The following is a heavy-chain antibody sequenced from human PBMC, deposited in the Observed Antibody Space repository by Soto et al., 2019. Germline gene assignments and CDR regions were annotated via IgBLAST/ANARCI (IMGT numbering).Heavy chain of an antibody. CDR1: GFTFSSYS. D-gene: IGHD6-13*01. CDR3: ASLASAGPP. Sequence: GGSLRLSYASSGFTFSSYSMNWVRQAPGKGQEWVSSISSSSSYIYYAGSVKGRFTISRDNAKNSLYLQMNILRVEDTAVYYCASLASAGPPWGQGTLVTVSS. J-gene: IGHJ5*02. V-gene: IGHV3-21*01. CDR2: ISSSSSYI.